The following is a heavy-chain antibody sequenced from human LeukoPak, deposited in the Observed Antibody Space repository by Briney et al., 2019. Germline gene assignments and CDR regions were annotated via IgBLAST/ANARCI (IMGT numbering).Heavy chain of an antibody. CDR2: ISSNGGST. J-gene: IGHJ6*03. Sequence: GGSLRLSCAASGFTFSNYVMHWVRQAPGKGLEYVSAISSNGGSTYYANSVKARFTISRDNSKNTLYLQMNSLRAEDTAVYYCAKPSYYYYYMDVWGKGTTVTISS. V-gene: IGHV3-64*01. CDR1: GFTFSNYV. CDR3: AKPSYYYYYMDV.